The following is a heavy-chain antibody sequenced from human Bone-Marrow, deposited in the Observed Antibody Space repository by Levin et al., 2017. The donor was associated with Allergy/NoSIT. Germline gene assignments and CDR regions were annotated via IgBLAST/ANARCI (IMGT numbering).Heavy chain of an antibody. CDR2: ISLDGNTQ. J-gene: IGHJ4*02. CDR3: AKDTYTCSGGSCYVVDY. CDR1: GFTFRNYA. Sequence: GGSLRLSCAVSGFTFRNYAMHWVRQAPGRGLEWVAFISLDGNTQYYADSVKGRFTVSRDNSNNTLHLQMNSLRVEDTAIYYCAKDTYTCSGGSCYVVDYWGQGALVTVSS. D-gene: IGHD2-15*01. V-gene: IGHV3-30*18.